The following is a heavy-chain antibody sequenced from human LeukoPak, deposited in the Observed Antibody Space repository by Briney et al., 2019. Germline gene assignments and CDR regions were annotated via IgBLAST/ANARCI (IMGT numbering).Heavy chain of an antibody. CDR3: ARSEPRPGPYCSSTSCPASYGMDV. CDR1: GYTFTGYY. Sequence: GASVKVSCKASGYTFTGYYMHWVRQAPGQGLEWMGWINPNSGGTNYAQKFQGRVTRTRDTSISTAYMELSRLRSDDTAVYYWARSEPRPGPYCSSTSCPASYGMDVWGQGTTVTVSS. D-gene: IGHD2-2*01. CDR2: INPNSGGT. J-gene: IGHJ6*02. V-gene: IGHV1-2*02.